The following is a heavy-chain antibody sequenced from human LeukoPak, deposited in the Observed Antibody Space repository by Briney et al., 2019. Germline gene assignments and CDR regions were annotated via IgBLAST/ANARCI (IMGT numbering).Heavy chain of an antibody. CDR2: ISSIGSII. J-gene: IGHJ4*02. Sequence: GGSLRLSCAASGFTFSTYTMNWVRQAPGKGLEWVSSISSIGSIIYYADSVKGRFTISRDNAKNSLYLQMNGLRVEDTAVYYCARDLGATIFDFDYWGQGTLVTVSS. D-gene: IGHD1-26*01. CDR1: GFTFSTYT. CDR3: ARDLGATIFDFDY. V-gene: IGHV3-48*01.